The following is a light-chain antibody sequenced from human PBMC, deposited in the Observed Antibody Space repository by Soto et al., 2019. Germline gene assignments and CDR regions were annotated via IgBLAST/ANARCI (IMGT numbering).Light chain of an antibody. V-gene: IGLV1-36*01. CDR1: TSNIEVHA. CDR2: YDD. CDR3: AAWDYSLNGVI. Sequence: QSVLTQPPSVSEAPGQRVTISCSGGTSNIEVHAVSWYQHLPGKAPKLLIFYDDLLSSGVSDRFSGSKSGTSASLAISGLQSEDEAVYYCAAWDYSLNGVIFGGGTKVTVL. J-gene: IGLJ2*01.